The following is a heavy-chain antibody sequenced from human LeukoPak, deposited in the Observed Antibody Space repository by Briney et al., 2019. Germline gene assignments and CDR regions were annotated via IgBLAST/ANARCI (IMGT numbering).Heavy chain of an antibody. Sequence: GASVTVSCKASGYTFTGYYMHWVRQAPGQGLEWMGRINPNSGGTNYAQKFQGRVTMTRDTSISTAYMELSRLRSDDTAVYYCARAKPPSNTYCSSTSCYRWKVSWFDPWGQGTLVTVSS. J-gene: IGHJ5*02. CDR3: ARAKPPSNTYCSSTSCYRWKVSWFDP. D-gene: IGHD2-2*01. CDR1: GYTFTGYY. V-gene: IGHV1-2*06. CDR2: INPNSGGT.